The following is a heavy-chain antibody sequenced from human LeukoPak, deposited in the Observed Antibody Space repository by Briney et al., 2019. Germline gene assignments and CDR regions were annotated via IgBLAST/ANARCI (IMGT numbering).Heavy chain of an antibody. CDR2: ISGSGGST. CDR1: GFTFSSYA. D-gene: IGHD5-12*01. V-gene: IGHV3-23*01. Sequence: GGSLRLSCAACGFTFSSYAVSWVRQAPGKGLEWVSRISGSGGSTYYADSVKGRSTISRDNSKNTLYLQINSLRAEDTAVYYCAKSIVATWDYYYYYMDVWGKGTTVTVSS. CDR3: AKSIVATWDYYYYYMDV. J-gene: IGHJ6*03.